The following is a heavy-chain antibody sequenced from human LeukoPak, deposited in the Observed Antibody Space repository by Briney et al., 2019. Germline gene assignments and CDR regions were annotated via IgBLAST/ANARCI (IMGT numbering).Heavy chain of an antibody. D-gene: IGHD6-6*01. Sequence: GESLKISCKGSGYSFTTYWIGWVRQKPGKGLEWMGIIYPHDSDTTYSPSLQGQVTISADKSINTAYLQWSGLRASDTAIYYCARQKSSNDPFDFWGQGTLVTVSS. J-gene: IGHJ4*02. CDR2: IYPHDSDT. CDR1: GYSFTTYW. CDR3: ARQKSSNDPFDF. V-gene: IGHV5-51*01.